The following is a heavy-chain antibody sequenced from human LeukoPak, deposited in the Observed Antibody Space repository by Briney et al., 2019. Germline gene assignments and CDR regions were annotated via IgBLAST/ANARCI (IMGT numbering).Heavy chain of an antibody. D-gene: IGHD1-26*01. CDR3: AKDMYSAAVVYYFDY. CDR1: GFTFSTYW. Sequence: GGSLRLSCAASGFTFSTYWMNWFRQTPGKGLEWVAKIRGDGGEKDHVASVKGRFTISRDNAKNSLYLQMNSLRAEDTALYYCAKDMYSAAVVYYFDYWGQGTLVTVSS. CDR2: IRGDGGEK. V-gene: IGHV3-7*03. J-gene: IGHJ4*02.